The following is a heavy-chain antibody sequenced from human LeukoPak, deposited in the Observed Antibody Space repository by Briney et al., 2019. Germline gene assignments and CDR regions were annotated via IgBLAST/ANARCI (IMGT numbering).Heavy chain of an antibody. CDR2: IIPIFGTA. CDR3: ARDREKVGYSYGLFDY. Sequence: SVKVSCKASGGTFSSYAISWVRQAPGQGLEWMGGIIPIFGTANYAQKFQGRVTITADESTSAAYMELSSLRSEDTAVYYCARDREKVGYSYGLFDYWGQGTLVTVSS. J-gene: IGHJ4*02. V-gene: IGHV1-69*13. CDR1: GGTFSSYA. D-gene: IGHD5-18*01.